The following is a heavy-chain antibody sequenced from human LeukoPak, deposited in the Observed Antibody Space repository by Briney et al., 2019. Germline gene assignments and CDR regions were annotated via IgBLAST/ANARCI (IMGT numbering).Heavy chain of an antibody. D-gene: IGHD3-9*01. CDR1: GYTFITYA. Sequence: ASVKVSCKASGYTFITYALNWLRQAPGQRPEWMGWINTGNGNTLYSQKFQGRVIMTRDTSASTAYMELSRLRSEDTAVYYCARNHDILTGSGYNYYGMDVWGKGTTVTVSS. V-gene: IGHV1-3*04. CDR2: INTGNGNT. J-gene: IGHJ6*04. CDR3: ARNHDILTGSGYNYYGMDV.